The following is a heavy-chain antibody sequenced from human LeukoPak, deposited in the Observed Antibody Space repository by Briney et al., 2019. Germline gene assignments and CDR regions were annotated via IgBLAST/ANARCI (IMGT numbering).Heavy chain of an antibody. Sequence: GGSLRLSCAASGFTFIDYSMNWVRQAPGKGLEWVSSISSSSSYIYYADSVKGRFTISRDNAKNSLYLQMNSLRAEDTAVYYCASAKGYSSAYYSYWGQGTLVTVSS. CDR3: ASAKGYSSAYYSY. V-gene: IGHV3-21*01. CDR1: GFTFIDYS. D-gene: IGHD6-19*01. CDR2: ISSSSSYI. J-gene: IGHJ4*02.